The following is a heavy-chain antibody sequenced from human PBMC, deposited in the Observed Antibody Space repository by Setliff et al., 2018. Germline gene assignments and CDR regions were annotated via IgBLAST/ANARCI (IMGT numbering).Heavy chain of an antibody. CDR2: VIPLLETT. CDR1: GDTFSTYA. CDR3: ARSYDSGFYHQRDAYDI. D-gene: IGHD3-22*01. Sequence: ASVKVSCKASGDTFSTYALSWVRQAPGQGLEWMGGVIPLLETTKYAQKFQGRVTITADKSTSTSYMELRSLRSDDTAVYYCARSYDSGFYHQRDAYDIWGQGTMVTVSS. J-gene: IGHJ3*02. V-gene: IGHV1-69*06.